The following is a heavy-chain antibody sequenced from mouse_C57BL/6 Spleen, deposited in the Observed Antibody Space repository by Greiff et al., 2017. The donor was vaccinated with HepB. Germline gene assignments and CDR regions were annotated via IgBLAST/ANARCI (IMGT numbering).Heavy chain of an antibody. CDR3: AREGYYDGSFAY. CDR2: IDPSDSET. D-gene: IGHD1-1*01. Sequence: VQLQQPGAELVRPGSSVKLSCKASGYTFTSYWMHWVKQRPIQGLEWIGNIDPSDSETHYNQKFKDKATLTVDKSSSTAYMQLSSLTSEDSAVYYCAREGYYDGSFAYWGQGTLVTVSA. J-gene: IGHJ3*01. V-gene: IGHV1-52*01. CDR1: GYTFTSYW.